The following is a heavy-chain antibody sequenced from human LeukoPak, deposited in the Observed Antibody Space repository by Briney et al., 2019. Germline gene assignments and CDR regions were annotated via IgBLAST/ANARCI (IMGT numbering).Heavy chain of an antibody. D-gene: IGHD7-27*01. V-gene: IGHV4-59*01. CDR3: ARDHWGSLDY. Sequence: SETLSLTCTVSGGSISSYYWSWIRQPPGKGLEWIGYIYYSGNTNYSTSLKSRDTISVDTSKNQFSLKLTSVTAADTAIYYCARDHWGSLDYWGQGALVTVSS. CDR2: IYYSGNT. CDR1: GGSISSYY. J-gene: IGHJ4*02.